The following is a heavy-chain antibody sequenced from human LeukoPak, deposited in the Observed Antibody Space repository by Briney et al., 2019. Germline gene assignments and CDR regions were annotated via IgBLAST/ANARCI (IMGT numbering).Heavy chain of an antibody. J-gene: IGHJ6*03. CDR3: ARGVIAAAGTMISNYYYYMDV. CDR1: GYSISSGYY. D-gene: IGHD6-13*01. CDR2: IYHSGST. V-gene: IGHV4-38-2*02. Sequence: PSETLSLTCTVSGYSISSGYYWGWIRQPPGKGLEWIGSIYHSGSTYYNPSLKSRVTISVDTSKNQFSLKVSSVTAADTAVYYCARGVIAAAGTMISNYYYYMDVWGKGTTVTISS.